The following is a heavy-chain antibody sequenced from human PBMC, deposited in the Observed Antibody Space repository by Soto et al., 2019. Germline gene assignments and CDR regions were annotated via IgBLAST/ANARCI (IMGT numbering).Heavy chain of an antibody. V-gene: IGHV3-7*03. CDR3: TRDYGWFDP. CDR1: GFTFSSYW. D-gene: IGHD3-10*01. Sequence: EVQLVESGGGLVQPGGSLRLSCAASGFTFSSYWMSWVRQAPGKGLEWVANIKQDGSEKYYVDSVKGRFTISRDNAKNSLYLQMISLKTEDTAVYYCTRDYGWFDPWGQGTLVTVSS. CDR2: IKQDGSEK. J-gene: IGHJ5*02.